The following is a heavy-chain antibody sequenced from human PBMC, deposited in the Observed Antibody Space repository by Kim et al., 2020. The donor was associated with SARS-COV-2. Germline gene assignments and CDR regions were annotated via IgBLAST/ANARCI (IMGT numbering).Heavy chain of an antibody. CDR1: GGSFSGYY. Sequence: SETLSLTCAVYGGSFSGYYWSWIRQPPGKGLEWIGEINHSGSTNYNPSLKSRVTISVDTSKNQFSLKLSSVTAADTAVYSCARGLARSVWFDPWGQGTRV. CDR2: INHSGST. V-gene: IGHV4-34*01. J-gene: IGHJ5*02. CDR3: ARGLARSVWFDP.